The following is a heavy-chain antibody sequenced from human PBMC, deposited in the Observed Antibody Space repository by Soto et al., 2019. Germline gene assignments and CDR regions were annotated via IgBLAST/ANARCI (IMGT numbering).Heavy chain of an antibody. CDR1: GFTFSSYA. D-gene: IGHD2-2*01. J-gene: IGHJ6*02. Sequence: GGSLRLSCAASGFTFSSYAMSWVRQAPGKGLEWVSAISGSGGSTYYADSVKGRFTISRDNSKNTLYLQMNSLRAEDTAVYYCARGAVPAAIYYYYGMDVWGQGTTVTVSS. CDR3: ARGAVPAAIYYYYGMDV. V-gene: IGHV3-23*01. CDR2: ISGSGGST.